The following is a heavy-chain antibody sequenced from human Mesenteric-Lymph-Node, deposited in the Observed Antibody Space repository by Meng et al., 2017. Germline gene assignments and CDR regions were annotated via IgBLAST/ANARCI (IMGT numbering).Heavy chain of an antibody. CDR3: ARVGAYCGGDCYHPR. CDR2: IYHSGST. V-gene: IGHV4-4*02. J-gene: IGHJ4*02. Sequence: QVPLQGSGPGLVKPSGTLSLTCAVSGGSLSSRNWWSWVRQPPGKGLEWIGEIYHSGSTNYNPSLKSRVTISVDESKNQFSLRLSSVTAADTAVYYCARVGAYCGGDCYHPRWGQGTLVTVPS. CDR1: GGSLSSRNW. D-gene: IGHD2-21*02.